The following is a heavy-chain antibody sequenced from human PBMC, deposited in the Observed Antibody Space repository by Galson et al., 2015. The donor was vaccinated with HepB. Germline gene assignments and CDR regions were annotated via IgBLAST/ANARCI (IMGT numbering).Heavy chain of an antibody. D-gene: IGHD6-6*01. CDR2: ILHDGSEK. CDR1: GFTFSSHG. J-gene: IGHJ6*02. Sequence: SLRLSCAASGFTFSSHGMHWVRQAPGKGLEWVAIILHDGSEKFYGDSENRLFSISKNNTSSTQHQQINSLRDEDTAVYYWAKMYSSSSYWGISEYYGVDVWGRGTTVSVSS. V-gene: IGHV3-30*18. CDR3: AKMYSSSSYWGISEYYGVDV.